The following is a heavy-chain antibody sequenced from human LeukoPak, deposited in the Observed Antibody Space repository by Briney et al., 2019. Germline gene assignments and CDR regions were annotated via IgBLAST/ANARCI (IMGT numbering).Heavy chain of an antibody. Sequence: SETLSLTCAVYGGSFSGYYWSWIRQPPGKGLEWIGYIYYSGSTNYNPSLKSRATISVDTSKNQFSLKLSSVTAADTAVYYCARGGGYSYGVNDAFDIWGQGTMVTVSS. J-gene: IGHJ3*02. CDR2: IYYSGST. CDR3: ARGGGYSYGVNDAFDI. CDR1: GGSFSGYY. D-gene: IGHD5-18*01. V-gene: IGHV4-59*01.